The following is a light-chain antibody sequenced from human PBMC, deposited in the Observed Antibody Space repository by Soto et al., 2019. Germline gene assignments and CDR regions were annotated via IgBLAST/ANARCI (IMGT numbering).Light chain of an antibody. J-gene: IGKJ1*01. CDR1: QTIHNC. CDR2: GTS. V-gene: IGKV1-39*01. CDR3: QRTCAPPVT. Sequence: DIPMTQSPSSLSASVGDRVTITCRASQTIHNCLNWYQQKPGKAPKLLIYGTSNLQSGVPSRFSGSESGTDLILTISSLQPEDFATYYCQRTCAPPVTFGQGTKVEIK.